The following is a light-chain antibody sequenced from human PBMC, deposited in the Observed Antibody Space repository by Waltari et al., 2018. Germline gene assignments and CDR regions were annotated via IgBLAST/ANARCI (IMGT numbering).Light chain of an antibody. CDR1: QDITNF. CDR2: DAS. V-gene: IGKV1-33*01. CDR3: QQNDELPRT. J-gene: IGKJ4*02. Sequence: DIQMTQSPSALSASVGDSVTITCQASQDITNFLNWYQHKPGKAPKLLIDDASNLEVRVSSMFSASQSETHFTLTISNLQPEEFTTYFCQQNDELPRTIGGETRV.